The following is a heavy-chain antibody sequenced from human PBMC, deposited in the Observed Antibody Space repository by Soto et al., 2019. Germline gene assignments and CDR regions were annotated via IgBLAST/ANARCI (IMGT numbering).Heavy chain of an antibody. J-gene: IGHJ6*02. CDR3: ARGIGTSEYYSYSLDI. CDR2: INGNSGRT. D-gene: IGHD3-16*01. V-gene: IGHV1-3*01. CDR1: GYDPDSYS. Sequence: QAQLVQSGAEVVKPGDSVTLSCEASGYDPDSYSVHWVRQAPGQRLEWMGQINGNSGRTKFSPTFIHRVTMTRGKFANTAKLELRSLRSEDSGVYYCARGIGTSEYYSYSLDIWGPGTTVSVSS.